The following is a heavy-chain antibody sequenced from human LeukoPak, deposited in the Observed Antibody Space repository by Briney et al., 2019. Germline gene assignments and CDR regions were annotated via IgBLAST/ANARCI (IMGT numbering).Heavy chain of an antibody. J-gene: IGHJ4*02. D-gene: IGHD3-22*01. CDR1: GFTFSSYA. Sequence: GGSLRLSCAASGFTFSSYAMSWVRQAPGKGLEWVSAISGSGGSTYYADSVKGRFTISRDYSRNTLHFQMNSLRVEDTAMYYCAKGPHVGSGYHPDYWGQGTLVTVSS. V-gene: IGHV3-23*01. CDR3: AKGPHVGSGYHPDY. CDR2: ISGSGGST.